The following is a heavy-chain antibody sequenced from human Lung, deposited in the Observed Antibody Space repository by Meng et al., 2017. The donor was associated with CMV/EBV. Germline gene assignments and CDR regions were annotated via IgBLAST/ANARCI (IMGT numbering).Heavy chain of an antibody. V-gene: IGHV3-48*03. CDR3: ARRLPYYGMDV. Sequence: SCAASGFMFSAYEIIWVRQAPGKGLEWVSYIHARGHIVHYADFVNGRFTISRDSAKNSVDLQMSSLRVEDTAVYYCARRLPYYGMDVWGQGPTVTVSS. J-gene: IGHJ6*02. CDR2: IHARGHIV. CDR1: GFMFSAYE.